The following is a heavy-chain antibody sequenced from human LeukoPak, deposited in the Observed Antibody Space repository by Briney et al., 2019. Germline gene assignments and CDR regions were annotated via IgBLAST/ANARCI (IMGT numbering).Heavy chain of an antibody. V-gene: IGHV3-30*04. CDR3: ARSSSGWYGSFDY. CDR2: ISYDGSNK. CDR1: GFTFSSYA. D-gene: IGHD6-19*01. Sequence: PGGSLRLSCAASGFTFSSYAMHWVRQAPGKGLEWVAVISYDGSNKYYADSVKGRFTISRDNSKNTLYLQMNSLRAEDTAVYYCARSSSGWYGSFDYWARGPWSPSPQ. J-gene: IGHJ4*02.